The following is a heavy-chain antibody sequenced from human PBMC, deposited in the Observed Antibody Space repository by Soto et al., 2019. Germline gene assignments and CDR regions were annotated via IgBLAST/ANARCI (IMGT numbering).Heavy chain of an antibody. CDR2: IYPGDSDT. V-gene: IGHV5-51*01. Sequence: PGESLKISCKGSGYSFTNYWIGWVRQMPGKGLEWMGIIYPGDSDTRYSPSFQGQVTFSVDKSISTAYLQRRSLKASDTAMYYCARRDYYDSSVYVAFDIWGQGTMVTVSS. CDR3: ARRDYYDSSVYVAFDI. J-gene: IGHJ3*02. CDR1: GYSFTNYW. D-gene: IGHD3-22*01.